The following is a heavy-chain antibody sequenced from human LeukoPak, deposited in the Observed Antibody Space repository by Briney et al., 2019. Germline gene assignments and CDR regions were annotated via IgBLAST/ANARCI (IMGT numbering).Heavy chain of an antibody. Sequence: GGSLRLSCAASGFTVRNNYMSWVRQAPGKGLEWVSVIYSGGSTYYADSVKGRFTISRDNSKNSLSLQVSSLRAEDTAVYYCAKTNGYYSDWGQGTLVTVSS. D-gene: IGHD3-22*01. CDR2: IYSGGST. V-gene: IGHV3-53*01. CDR3: AKTNGYYSD. J-gene: IGHJ4*02. CDR1: GFTVRNNY.